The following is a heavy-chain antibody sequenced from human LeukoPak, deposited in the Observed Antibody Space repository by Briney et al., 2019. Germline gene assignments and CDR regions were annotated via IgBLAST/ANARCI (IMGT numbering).Heavy chain of an antibody. J-gene: IGHJ6*02. CDR1: GYTFTGYY. D-gene: IGHD2-15*01. CDR3: ARDILGRSNGGSNYFGMEV. CDR2: INPNSGGT. V-gene: IGHV1-2*04. Sequence: ASVKVSCKASGYTFTGYYMHWVRQAPGQGLEWLGWINPNSGGTNYAQKFQGWVTMTRDTSISTAYMELSRLRSDGAAVYYCARDILGRSNGGSNYFGMEVWGQGTTVTVSS.